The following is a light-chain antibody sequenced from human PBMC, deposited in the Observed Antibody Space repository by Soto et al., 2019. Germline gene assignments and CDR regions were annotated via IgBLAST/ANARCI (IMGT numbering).Light chain of an antibody. V-gene: IGKV2-24*01. J-gene: IGKJ1*01. CDR2: KVS. CDR1: QSLVHNDGNTY. CDR3: MQATQSSWT. Sequence: DIVMTQTPLSSPVTLGQAASISCRSSQSLVHNDGNTYLSWFQQRPGQPPRLRIYKVSDRFSGVTDRFSGSGAGTDFTLTISRVEAEDVGVYYCMQATQSSWTFGQGTKVEI.